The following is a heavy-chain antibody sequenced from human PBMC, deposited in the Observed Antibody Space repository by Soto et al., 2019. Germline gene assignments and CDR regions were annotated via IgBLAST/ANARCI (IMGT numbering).Heavy chain of an antibody. CDR2: ISGSGVIT. V-gene: IGHV3-23*01. CDR3: AKDVKPTNEYYFDY. J-gene: IGHJ4*02. D-gene: IGHD1-1*01. Sequence: PGGSLRLSCAASGFTFSTYAMSWVRQAPGKGLEWVSAISGSGVITYYADSVKGRFTISRDNSKNTLYLQMNSLRAEDTAVYYCAKDVKPTNEYYFDYWGLGTLVTVSS. CDR1: GFTFSTYA.